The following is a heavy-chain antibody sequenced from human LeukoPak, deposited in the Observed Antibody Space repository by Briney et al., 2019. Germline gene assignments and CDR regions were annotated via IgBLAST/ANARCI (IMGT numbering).Heavy chain of an antibody. CDR2: IRYDGNNK. Sequence: GGSLRLSCADSGLTISNNWMSWVRQAPGKGLEWVAFIRYDGNNKLYADSMKGRFTISRDNGKDSLYLQMNSLRAEDTAVYYCARGPYGSSSWTDVNYYMDVWGKGTTVTVSS. CDR3: ARGPYGSSSWTDVNYYMDV. D-gene: IGHD6-13*01. J-gene: IGHJ6*03. V-gene: IGHV3-30*02. CDR1: GLTISNNW.